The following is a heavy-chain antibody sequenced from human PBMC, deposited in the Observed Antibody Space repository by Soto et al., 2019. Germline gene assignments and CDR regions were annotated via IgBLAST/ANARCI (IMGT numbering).Heavy chain of an antibody. CDR3: VRALWVGELPQNGLYGMDV. Sequence: QVQLQESGPGLVKPSETLSLTCTVSGGSVSSGSYYWSWIRQPPGKGLEWIGYIYYSGSTNYNPSLKSRVTISVDTSNIPFSLTLSSVTAADTAVYYCVRALWVGELPQNGLYGMDVWGQGTTVTVSS. V-gene: IGHV4-61*01. CDR2: IYYSGST. CDR1: GGSVSSGSYY. D-gene: IGHD3-10*01. J-gene: IGHJ6*02.